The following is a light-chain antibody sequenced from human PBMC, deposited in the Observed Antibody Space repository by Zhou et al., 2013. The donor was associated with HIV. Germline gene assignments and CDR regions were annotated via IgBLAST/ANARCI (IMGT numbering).Light chain of an antibody. CDR2: EVN. J-gene: IGLJ2*01. CDR1: SSDVGGYNY. V-gene: IGLV2-8*01. CDR3: GSYAGSSRWI. Sequence: QSALTQPPSASGTPGQSVTISCTGTSSDVGGYNYAAWYQQHPGKVPKIMIYEVNKRPSGVPDRFSGSKSGNTASLTVSGLQAEDEAEYYCGSYAGSSRWIFGGGTKLTVL.